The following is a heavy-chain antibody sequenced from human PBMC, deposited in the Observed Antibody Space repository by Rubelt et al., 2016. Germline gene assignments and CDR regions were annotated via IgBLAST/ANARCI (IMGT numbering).Heavy chain of an antibody. CDR1: SYA. CDR2: INSDGSST. J-gene: IGHJ6*02. V-gene: IGHV3-74*01. D-gene: IGHD6-13*01. CDR3: ARASYSSSWEGLGGMDV. Sequence: SYAMSWVRQAPGKGLVWVSRINSDGSSTSYADSVKGRFTISRDNAKNTLYLQMNSLRAEDTAVYYCARASYSSSWEGLGGMDVWGQGTTVTVSS.